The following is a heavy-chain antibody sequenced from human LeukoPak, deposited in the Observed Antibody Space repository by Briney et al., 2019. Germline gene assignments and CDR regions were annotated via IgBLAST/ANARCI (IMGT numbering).Heavy chain of an antibody. CDR1: GFTFSSYS. Sequence: GGSLRLSCAASGFTFSSYSMNWVRQAPGKGLEWVSYISSSSSTIYYADSVKGRFTISRDNAKNSLYLQMNSLRAEDTAVYYCARTYFYDILTGRGPYYYYMDVWGKGTTVTVSS. D-gene: IGHD3-9*01. V-gene: IGHV3-48*04. CDR2: ISSSSSTI. J-gene: IGHJ6*03. CDR3: ARTYFYDILTGRGPYYYYMDV.